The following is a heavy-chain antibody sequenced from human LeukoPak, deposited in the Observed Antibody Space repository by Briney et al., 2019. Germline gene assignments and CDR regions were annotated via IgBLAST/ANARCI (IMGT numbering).Heavy chain of an antibody. V-gene: IGHV3-48*03. CDR3: AELGITMIGGV. CDR2: ISSSGSTI. Sequence: GGSLRLSCIASTLTFSDYEMNWVRQTPGKGLEWVSYISSSGSTIYYADSVKGRFTISRDNAKNSLYLQMNSLRAEDTAVCYCAELGITMIGGVWGKGTTVTISS. CDR1: TLTFSDYE. J-gene: IGHJ6*03. D-gene: IGHD3-10*02.